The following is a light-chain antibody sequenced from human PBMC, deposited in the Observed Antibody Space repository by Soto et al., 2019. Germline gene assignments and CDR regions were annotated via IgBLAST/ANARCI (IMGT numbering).Light chain of an antibody. J-gene: IGKJ4*01. CDR1: QSLLHSNGYNY. CDR2: LGS. V-gene: IGKV2-28*01. CDR3: MQALQTPRT. Sequence: DIVMTQSPLSLPVTPGEPASISCRSSQSLLHSNGYNYLDWYLQKPGQSPQLLIYLGSNRASGVPGRFSGRGSGTDFTLKISRVEAEDVGVYYCMQALQTPRTFGGGTKVEIK.